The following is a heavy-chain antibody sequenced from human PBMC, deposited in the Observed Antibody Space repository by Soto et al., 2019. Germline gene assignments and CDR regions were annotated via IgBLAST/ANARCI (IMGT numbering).Heavy chain of an antibody. Sequence: GGSLRLSCAASGFTFSSYDMHWVRQATGKGLEWVSAIGTAGDTYYPGSVKGGFTISRENAKNSLYLQMTSLRAEDTAVYYCARVATYDFWSGSDAFDIWGQGTMVTVSS. CDR1: GFTFSSYD. V-gene: IGHV3-13*01. CDR3: ARVATYDFWSGSDAFDI. J-gene: IGHJ3*02. D-gene: IGHD3-3*01. CDR2: IGTAGDT.